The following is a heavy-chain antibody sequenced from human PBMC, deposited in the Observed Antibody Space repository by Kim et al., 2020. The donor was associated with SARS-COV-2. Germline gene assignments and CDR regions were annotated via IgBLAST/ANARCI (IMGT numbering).Heavy chain of an antibody. V-gene: IGHV4-59*12. CDR1: GGSISSYY. Sequence: SETLSPTCTVSGGSISSYYWNWIRQPPGKGLEWIGNIHKSGVTKYNPSLESRVTILVDTSNNQFTLKLRSVTAADTAVYYCARRLSMGTVIPNSDNWFDPWGQGTLVTVSS. D-gene: IGHD2-21*02. J-gene: IGHJ5*02. CDR2: IHKSGVT. CDR3: ARRLSMGTVIPNSDNWFDP.